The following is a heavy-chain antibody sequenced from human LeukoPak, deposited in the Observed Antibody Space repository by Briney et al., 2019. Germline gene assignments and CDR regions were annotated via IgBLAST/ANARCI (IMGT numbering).Heavy chain of an antibody. J-gene: IGHJ4*02. CDR3: ASGRGGSY. Sequence: GGSLRLSCAPSGFTFIINGMTWARQAPGKGLEWVANIKEDGSEKYYVDSVKGRFTISRDNAKTSLYLQMNSLRTEDTAVYYCASGRGGSYWGQGTLVTVSS. D-gene: IGHD1-26*01. V-gene: IGHV3-7*01. CDR2: IKEDGSEK. CDR1: GFTFIING.